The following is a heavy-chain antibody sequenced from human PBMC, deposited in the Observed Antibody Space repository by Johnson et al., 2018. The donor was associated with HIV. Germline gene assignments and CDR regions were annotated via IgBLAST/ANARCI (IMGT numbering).Heavy chain of an antibody. Sequence: QVQVVESGGGVVQPGRSLRLSCAASGFTFSSYAMHWVRQAPGKGLEWVAVISYDGSNKYYADTVTGRFTISRDNSKNTLYLKMNSLRAEDTAVYYCASDSSSWYGSAFDIWGQGTMVTVSS. CDR3: ASDSSSWYGSAFDI. D-gene: IGHD6-13*01. V-gene: IGHV3-30*04. CDR2: ISYDGSNK. J-gene: IGHJ3*02. CDR1: GFTFSSYA.